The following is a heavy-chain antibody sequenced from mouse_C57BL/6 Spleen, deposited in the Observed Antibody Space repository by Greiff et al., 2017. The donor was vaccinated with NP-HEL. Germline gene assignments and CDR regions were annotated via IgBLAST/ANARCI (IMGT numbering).Heavy chain of an antibody. CDR2: IYPGDGDT. CDR1: GYAFSSYW. D-gene: IGHD1-1*01. CDR3: ARSGRGPYAMDY. J-gene: IGHJ4*01. Sequence: VQLQQSGAELVKPGASVKISCKASGYAFSSYWMNWVKQRPGKGLEWIGQIYPGDGDTNYNGKFKGKATLTADKSSSTAYMQLSSLTSEDSAVYFCARSGRGPYAMDYWGQGTSVTVSS. V-gene: IGHV1-80*01.